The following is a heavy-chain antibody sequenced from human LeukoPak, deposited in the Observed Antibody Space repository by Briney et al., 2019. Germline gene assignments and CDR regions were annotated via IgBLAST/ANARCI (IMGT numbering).Heavy chain of an antibody. J-gene: IGHJ4*02. V-gene: IGHV4-59*08. CDR3: ARLGESAVAGLTFDY. CDR2: LYYSGST. CDR1: GGSISSYY. D-gene: IGHD6-19*01. Sequence: SETLSLTCTVSGGSISSYYWSWIRQPPGKGLEWIGYLYYSGSTNYNPSLKSRVTISVDTSKNQFSLKLSSVTAADTAVHYCARLGESAVAGLTFDYWGQGTLVTVSS.